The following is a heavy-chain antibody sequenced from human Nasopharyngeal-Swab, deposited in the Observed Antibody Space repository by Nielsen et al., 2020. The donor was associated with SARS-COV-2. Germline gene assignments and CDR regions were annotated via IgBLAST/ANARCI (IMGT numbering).Heavy chain of an antibody. V-gene: IGHV1-69*04. Sequence: SVKISCKASGGTFSSYAIGWVRQAPGQGLEWMGRIIPILGIANYAQKFQGRVTITADKSTSTAYMELSSLRSEDTAVYYCASQFYSSSWSGEKNYYYYGMDVWGQGTTVTVSS. CDR1: GGTFSSYA. CDR2: IIPILGIA. CDR3: ASQFYSSSWSGEKNYYYYGMDV. J-gene: IGHJ6*02. D-gene: IGHD6-13*01.